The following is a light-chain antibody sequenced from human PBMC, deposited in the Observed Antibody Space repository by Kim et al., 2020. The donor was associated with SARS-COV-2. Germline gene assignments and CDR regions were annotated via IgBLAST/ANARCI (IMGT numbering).Light chain of an antibody. V-gene: IGKV1-5*01. CDR2: DAS. CDR3: QHHASYAIT. CDR1: QDVSRC. Sequence: AYVGVRVSLTCRASQDVSRCLAWYQQKPGKAPKLLIYDASTVESGVPSRFSGSGSGTEFTLTISSLQPDDFATYYCQHHASYAITFGQGTRLEIK. J-gene: IGKJ5*01.